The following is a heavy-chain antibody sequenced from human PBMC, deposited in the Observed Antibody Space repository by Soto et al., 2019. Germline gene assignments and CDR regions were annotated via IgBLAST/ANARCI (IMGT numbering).Heavy chain of an antibody. Sequence: SVKVSCKASAGTFNSYAIAWVRQAPGQGLEWMGGIIPYYNTLNYAQKFQDRVTITADDSTNTVYMELSSLRSDDTAVYFCASGASRWYPYFFDSWAQGTLVTVSS. CDR1: AGTFNSYA. CDR3: ASGASRWYPYFFDS. J-gene: IGHJ4*02. V-gene: IGHV1-69*13. D-gene: IGHD6-13*01. CDR2: IIPYYNTL.